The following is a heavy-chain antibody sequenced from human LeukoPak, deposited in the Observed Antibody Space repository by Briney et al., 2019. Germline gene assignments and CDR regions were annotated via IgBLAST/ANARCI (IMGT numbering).Heavy chain of an antibody. CDR2: IIPIFGTA. J-gene: IGHJ3*02. V-gene: IGHV1-69*13. CDR3: ARAVYRLSSYAFDI. D-gene: IGHD6-6*01. CDR1: GGTFSSYA. Sequence: SVKVSCTASGGTFSSYAISWVRQAPGQGLEWMGGIIPIFGTANYAQKFQGRVTITADESTSTAYMELSSLRSEDTAVYYCARAVYRLSSYAFDIWGQGTMVTVSS.